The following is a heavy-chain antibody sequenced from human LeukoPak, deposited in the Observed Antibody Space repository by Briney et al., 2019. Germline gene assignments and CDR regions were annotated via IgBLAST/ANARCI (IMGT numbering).Heavy chain of an antibody. CDR3: AKGGHGDY. CDR2: ISGSGGST. V-gene: IGHV3-23*01. Sequence: GGSLRLSCVASGFTFSTYAMTWVRQAPGKGLEWVSEISGSGGSTYYADSVKGRFTISRDNSKNTLYLQMNSLRAEDTAVDYCAKGGHGDYWGQGTLVTVSS. CDR1: GFTFSTYA. J-gene: IGHJ4*02. D-gene: IGHD5-24*01.